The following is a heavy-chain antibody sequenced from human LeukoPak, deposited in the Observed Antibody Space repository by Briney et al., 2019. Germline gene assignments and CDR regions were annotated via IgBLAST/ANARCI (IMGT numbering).Heavy chain of an antibody. CDR1: GFTLTKYA. CDR3: AEDFLDNRERPYYMDV. V-gene: IGHV3-23*01. J-gene: IGHJ6*03. Sequence: GGSLRLSCEASGFTLTKYAMSWVRQAPGKGLEWVSGISGIGGDTYHADSVKGRFTISRDKSKSTLYLQLNSLRAEDTALYYCAEDFLDNRERPYYMDVWGKGTTVTVSS. D-gene: IGHD1-1*01. CDR2: ISGIGGDT.